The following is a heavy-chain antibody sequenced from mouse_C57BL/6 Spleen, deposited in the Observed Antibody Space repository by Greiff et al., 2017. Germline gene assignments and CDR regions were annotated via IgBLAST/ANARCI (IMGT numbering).Heavy chain of an antibody. V-gene: IGHV1-72*01. CDR1: GYNFTSSW. D-gene: IGHD4-1*01. Sequence: QVQLKQPGAELVKPGASVQLSCKASGYNFTSSWMHWVKQRPGRGLEWIGRIDPNSGGTKYNETFKSTATLTVDKPSSTAYMQLSSLTSEDSAVYYGARSSWDSYCDYWGQGTTLTVAA. CDR2: IDPNSGGT. J-gene: IGHJ2*01. CDR3: ARSSWDSYCDY.